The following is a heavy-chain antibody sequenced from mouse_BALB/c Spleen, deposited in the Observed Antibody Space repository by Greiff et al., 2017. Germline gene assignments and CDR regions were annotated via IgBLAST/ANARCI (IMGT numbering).Heavy chain of an antibody. CDR2: ISSGSSTI. CDR3: ARDYYGSSYYFDY. J-gene: IGHJ2*01. V-gene: IGHV5-17*02. Sequence: EVKLVASGGGLVQPGGSRKLSCAASGFTFSSFGMHWVRQAPEKGLEWVAYISSGSSTIYYADTVKGRFTISRDNPKNTLFLQMTSLRSEDTAMYYCARDYYGSSYYFDYWGQGTTLTVSS. D-gene: IGHD1-1*01. CDR1: GFTFSSFG.